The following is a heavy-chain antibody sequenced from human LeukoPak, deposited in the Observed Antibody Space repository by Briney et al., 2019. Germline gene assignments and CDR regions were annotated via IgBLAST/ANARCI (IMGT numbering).Heavy chain of an antibody. CDR1: GGSFSGYY. CDR2: INHSGST. CDR3: ARGPRSPKYSAYPRNAFDI. Sequence: SETLSLTCAVYGGSFSGYYWSWIRQPPGKGLEWIGEINHSGSTNYNPSLKSRVTISVDTSKNQFSLKLSSVTAADTAVYYCARGPRSPKYSAYPRNAFDIWGQGTMVTVSS. J-gene: IGHJ3*02. V-gene: IGHV4-34*01. D-gene: IGHD5-12*01.